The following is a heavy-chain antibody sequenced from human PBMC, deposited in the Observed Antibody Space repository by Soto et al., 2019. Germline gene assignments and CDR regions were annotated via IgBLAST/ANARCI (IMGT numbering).Heavy chain of an antibody. J-gene: IGHJ6*02. V-gene: IGHV6-1*01. CDR1: GDSVSSNSAA. D-gene: IGHD3-10*01. CDR3: ARGTYYYGSGSYYPPFYYYYGMDV. CDR2: TYYGSKWYN. Sequence: SQTLSLTCAISGDSVSSNSAAWNWIRQTPSRGLEWLGRTYYGSKWYNDYAVSVKSRITINPDTSKNQFSLQLNSVTPEDTAVYYCARGTYYYGSGSYYPPFYYYYGMDVWGQGTTVTVSS.